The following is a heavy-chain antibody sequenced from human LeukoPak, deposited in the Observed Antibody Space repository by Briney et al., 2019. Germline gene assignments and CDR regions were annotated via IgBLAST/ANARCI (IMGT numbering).Heavy chain of an antibody. D-gene: IGHD6-13*01. CDR3: ARASPPSTYSSSWYRNDAFDM. CDR1: GYTFTSYY. Sequence: GASVKVTCKTSGYTFTSYYMHWVRQAPGQGLEWMGIVNPSDSGTSYAQKFQGRVTMTRDTSTSTVYMELSSLRSEDTAVYYCARASPPSTYSSSWYRNDAFDMWGQGTLVTVS. CDR2: VNPSDSGT. J-gene: IGHJ3*02. V-gene: IGHV1-46*01.